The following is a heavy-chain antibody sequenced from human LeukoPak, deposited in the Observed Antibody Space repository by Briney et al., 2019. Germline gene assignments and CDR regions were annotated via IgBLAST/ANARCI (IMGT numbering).Heavy chain of an antibody. CDR2: INHSGST. CDR3: ARIILGYYFDY. J-gene: IGHJ4*02. D-gene: IGHD3-22*01. CDR1: GGSISSGGYY. Sequence: SQTLSLTCTVSGGSISSGGYYWSWIRQPPGKGLEWIGEINHSGSTNYNPSLKSRVTISVDTSKNQFSLKLSSVTAADTAVYYCARIILGYYFDYWGQGTLVTVSS. V-gene: IGHV4-30-2*01.